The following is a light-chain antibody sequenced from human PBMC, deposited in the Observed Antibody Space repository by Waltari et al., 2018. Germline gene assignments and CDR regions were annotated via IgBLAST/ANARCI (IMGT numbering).Light chain of an antibody. CDR3: QQYKSYLWT. Sequence: DIQMTQSPYTLSASVGDRVTITCRASQSISSWLAWYQQKPGKAPKLLIYKASSLESGVPSRFSGSGYGTEFTLTISSLQPDDFATYYCQQYKSYLWTFGQGTKVEIK. CDR1: QSISSW. CDR2: KAS. V-gene: IGKV1-5*03. J-gene: IGKJ1*01.